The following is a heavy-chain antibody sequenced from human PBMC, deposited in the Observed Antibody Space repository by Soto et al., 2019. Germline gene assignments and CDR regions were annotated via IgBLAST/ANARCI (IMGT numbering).Heavy chain of an antibody. CDR3: AKAANRTYYDFWSGYYKEDYYYYGMDV. V-gene: IGHV3-30*18. CDR1: GFTFSSYG. D-gene: IGHD3-3*01. J-gene: IGHJ6*02. CDR2: IAYDGSNK. Sequence: LRLSCAASGFTFSSYGMHWVRQAPGKGLEWVAGIAYDGSNKYYADSVNGRFTISRDNSKNTLYLQMNSLRAEDTAVYYCAKAANRTYYDFWSGYYKEDYYYYGMDVWGQGTTVTVSS.